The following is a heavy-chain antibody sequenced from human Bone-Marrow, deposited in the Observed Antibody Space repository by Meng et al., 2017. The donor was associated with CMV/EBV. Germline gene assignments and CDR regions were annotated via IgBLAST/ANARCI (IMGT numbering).Heavy chain of an antibody. J-gene: IGHJ4*02. D-gene: IGHD2-2*02. CDR2: IYYSGST. CDR1: GGSISSYY. Sequence: SETLSLTCTVSGGSISSYYWSWIRQPPGKGLEWIGYIYYSGSTNYNPSLKSRVTISVDTSKNQFSLKLSSVAAADTAVYYCARGGVVPAAILNYWGQRTLVTVAS. CDR3: ARGGVVPAAILNY. V-gene: IGHV4-59*01.